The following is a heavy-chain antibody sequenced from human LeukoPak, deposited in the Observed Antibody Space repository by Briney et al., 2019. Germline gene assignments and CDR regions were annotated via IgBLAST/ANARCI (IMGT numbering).Heavy chain of an antibody. V-gene: IGHV3-53*01. J-gene: IGHJ4*02. Sequence: GGSLRLSCAASEFTVSSNYMSWVRQALGKGLEWVSVIYSGASTYYADSVKGRFTISRDNSKNTLYLQMNSLRAEDTAVYYCAGEGGGYHYFDYWGQGTLVTVSS. D-gene: IGHD3-22*01. CDR2: IYSGAST. CDR3: AGEGGGYHYFDY. CDR1: EFTVSSNY.